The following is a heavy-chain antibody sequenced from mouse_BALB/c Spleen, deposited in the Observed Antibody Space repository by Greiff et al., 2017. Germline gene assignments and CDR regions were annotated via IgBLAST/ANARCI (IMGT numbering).Heavy chain of an antibody. J-gene: IGHJ2*01. V-gene: IGHV5-6-4*01. Sequence: EVKLVESGGGLVKPGGSLKLSCAASGFTFSSYTMSWVRQTPEQRLEWVATISSGGSYTYYPDSVKGRFTISRDNAKNTLYLQMSSLKSEDTAMYYCTRDLTITTALDYWGQGTTLTVSS. CDR1: GFTFSSYT. CDR2: ISSGGSYT. CDR3: TRDLTITTALDY. D-gene: IGHD1-2*01.